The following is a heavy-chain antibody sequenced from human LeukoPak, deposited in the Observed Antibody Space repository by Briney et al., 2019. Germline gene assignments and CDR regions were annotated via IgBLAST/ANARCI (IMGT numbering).Heavy chain of an antibody. D-gene: IGHD6-13*01. J-gene: IGHJ4*02. CDR3: ARDSSSWYV. CDR1: GGSISSSSYY. Sequence: SETLSLTCTVSGGSISSSSYYWGWIRQPPGKGLEWIGSFYYSGSTYYNPSLKSRVTISVDTSKNQFSLKLSSVTAADTAVYYCARDSSSWYVWGQGTLVTVSS. CDR2: FYYSGST. V-gene: IGHV4-39*07.